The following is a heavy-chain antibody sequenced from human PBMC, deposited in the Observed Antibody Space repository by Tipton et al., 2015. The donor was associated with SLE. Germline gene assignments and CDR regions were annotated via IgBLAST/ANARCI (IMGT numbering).Heavy chain of an antibody. CDR1: GLIFSSYW. CDR2: IHEDGNEK. V-gene: IGHV3-7*03. Sequence: SLRLSCAASGLIFSSYWMTWVRQAPGKGLEWLAIIHEDGNEKYYVDSVKGRFSISRDNAKNLLYLQLNRLRVEDTAVYFCLTAAPSEHWGRGTLVTVSS. J-gene: IGHJ4*02. D-gene: IGHD3-9*01. CDR3: LTAAPSEH.